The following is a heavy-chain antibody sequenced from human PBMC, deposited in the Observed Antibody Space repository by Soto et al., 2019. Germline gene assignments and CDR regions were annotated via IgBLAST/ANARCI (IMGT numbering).Heavy chain of an antibody. J-gene: IGHJ5*02. CDR2: TSNGGNT. D-gene: IGHD2-15*01. V-gene: IGHV3-23*01. CDR1: GFPFSTYA. CDR3: AKDFRPGLIVPTKSGFDP. Sequence: GGSLRLSCEAVGFPFSTYAMTWVRQVPGKGLEWVSTTSNGGNTEFAESVRGRFTVFRDNSKNTIYLQMSSLRAEDSAIYFCAKDFRPGLIVPTKSGFDPWGQGTPVTVSS.